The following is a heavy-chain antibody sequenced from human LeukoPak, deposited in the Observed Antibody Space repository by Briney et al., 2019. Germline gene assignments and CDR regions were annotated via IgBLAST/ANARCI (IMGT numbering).Heavy chain of an antibody. D-gene: IGHD4-11*01. J-gene: IGHJ4*02. V-gene: IGHV3-7*02. CDR1: GFTFSNYW. CDR3: ARLTVTTTIDFDY. Sequence: GGSLRLSCAASGFTFSNYWMTWVRQAPGKGLEWVANINQGGSEKYYVDSVRGRFTISRDNAKNSLYLQMNSLRAEDTAVYYCARLTVTTTIDFDYWGQGTLVTVSS. CDR2: INQGGSEK.